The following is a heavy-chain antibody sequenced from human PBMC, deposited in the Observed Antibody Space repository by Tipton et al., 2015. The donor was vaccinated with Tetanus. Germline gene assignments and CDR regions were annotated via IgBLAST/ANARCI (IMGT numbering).Heavy chain of an antibody. D-gene: IGHD3-10*01. CDR1: GFTFSSYG. V-gene: IGHV3-23*01. CDR2: ISGSGDST. CDR3: AKSRASSHYRGAFEI. Sequence: SLRLSCAASGFTFSSYGMSWVRQAPAKGLEWVSGISGSGDSTYYADSVKGRFTISRDNSKLYLQMNSLRAEDRAVYYCAKSRASSHYRGAFEIWGQGTMVTASS. J-gene: IGHJ3*02.